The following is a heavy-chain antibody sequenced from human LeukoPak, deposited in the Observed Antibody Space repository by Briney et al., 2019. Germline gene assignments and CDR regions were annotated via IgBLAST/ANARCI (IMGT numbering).Heavy chain of an antibody. CDR3: ARGVGGAIAVAGTFDY. CDR2: ISAYNGNT. D-gene: IGHD6-19*01. J-gene: IGHJ4*02. Sequence: ASVKVSYKASGYTFTSYGISWVRQAPGQGLEWMGWISAYNGNTNYAQKLQSKVTMTTDTSTSTAYMELRSLRSDDTAVYYCARGVGGAIAVAGTFDYWGQGTLVTVSS. CDR1: GYTFTSYG. V-gene: IGHV1-18*01.